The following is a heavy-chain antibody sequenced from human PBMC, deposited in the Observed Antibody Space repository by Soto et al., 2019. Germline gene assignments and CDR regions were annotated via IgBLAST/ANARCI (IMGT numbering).Heavy chain of an antibody. Sequence: SVKVSCKASGGTFSSYAISWVRQAPGQGLEWMGGIIPIFGTANYAQKFQGRVTITADESTSTAYMELSSLRSEDTAVYYCARVHQMYDSGSPKYYYYGMDVWGQGTTVTVSS. D-gene: IGHD1-26*01. CDR2: IIPIFGTA. J-gene: IGHJ6*02. CDR1: GGTFSSYA. CDR3: ARVHQMYDSGSPKYYYYGMDV. V-gene: IGHV1-69*13.